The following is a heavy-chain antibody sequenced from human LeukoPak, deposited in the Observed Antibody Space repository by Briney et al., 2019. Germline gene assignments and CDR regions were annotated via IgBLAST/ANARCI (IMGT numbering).Heavy chain of an antibody. CDR1: GGSISSGGYY. Sequence: SETLSLTCTVSGGSISSGGYYWSWIRQHPGKGLEWIGYIYYSGSTYYNPSLKSRVTISVDTSKNQFSLKLSFVTAADTAVYYCARVRGDILTVDYWGQGTLATVSS. V-gene: IGHV4-31*03. CDR3: ARVRGDILTVDY. D-gene: IGHD3-9*01. J-gene: IGHJ4*02. CDR2: IYYSGST.